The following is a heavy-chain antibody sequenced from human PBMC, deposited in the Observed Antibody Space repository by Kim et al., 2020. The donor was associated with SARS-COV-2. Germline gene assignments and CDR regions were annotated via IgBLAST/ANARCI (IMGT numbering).Heavy chain of an antibody. CDR3: ARLSDCSSAGCYAGNFDY. Sequence: SETLSLTCTVSGGSITSYYWSWIRHPPGKGLEWIGYIYYSGSTNCNPSLRSRVTMSVGTSKNQFSLKLRSVTAADTAVYFCARLSDCSSAGCYAGNFDYWGQGTLVTVSS. D-gene: IGHD2-2*01. V-gene: IGHV4-59*01. CDR1: GGSITSYY. J-gene: IGHJ4*02. CDR2: IYYSGST.